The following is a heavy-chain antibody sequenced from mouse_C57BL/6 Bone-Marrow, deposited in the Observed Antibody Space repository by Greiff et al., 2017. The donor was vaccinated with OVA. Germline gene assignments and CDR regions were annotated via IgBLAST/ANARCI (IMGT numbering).Heavy chain of an antibody. CDR1: GFTFSSYA. V-gene: IGHV5-4*01. Sequence: EVTVVESGGGLVKPGGSLKLSCAASGFTFSSYAMSWVRQTPEKRLEWVATISDGGSYTYYPDNVKGRVTISRDNAKNNLYLQMSHLKSEDTAMYYCARDEGAYWGQGTLVTVSA. J-gene: IGHJ3*01. CDR3: ARDEGAY. CDR2: ISDGGSYT.